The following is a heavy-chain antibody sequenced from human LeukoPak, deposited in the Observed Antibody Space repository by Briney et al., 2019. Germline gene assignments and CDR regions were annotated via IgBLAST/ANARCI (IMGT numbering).Heavy chain of an antibody. CDR1: GGSISSSS. J-gene: IGHJ6*03. V-gene: IGHV3-21*01. CDR2: ITSGSSYI. CDR3: ARDPYSGSYGNYYYYFMDV. Sequence: ETLSLTCTVSGGSISSSSYYWGWIRQPPGKGLEWVSSITSGSSYIYYADSVKGRFTISRDNAKNSLYLQMNSLRAEDTAVYYCARDPYSGSYGNYYYYFMDVWGKGTTVTISS. D-gene: IGHD1-26*01.